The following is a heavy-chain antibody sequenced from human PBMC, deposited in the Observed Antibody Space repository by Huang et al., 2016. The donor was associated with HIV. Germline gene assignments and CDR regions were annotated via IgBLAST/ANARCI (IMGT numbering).Heavy chain of an antibody. CDR2: SKQDETEK. V-gene: IGHV3-7*01. CDR1: TFTFGAYW. J-gene: IGHJ6*02. CDR3: ATKTAGMDI. Sequence: VESGGRSVQPGGSIRLSCVGSTFTFGAYWMSWVRQPPGKGREGVANSKQDETEKDYVYSVKGRFNISRDNAKKVLFLEMDALRVEDTAIYFCATKTAGMDIWGQGTTVIVSS.